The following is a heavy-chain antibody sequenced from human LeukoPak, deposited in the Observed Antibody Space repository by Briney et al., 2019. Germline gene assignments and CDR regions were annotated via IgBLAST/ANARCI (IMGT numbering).Heavy chain of an antibody. CDR2: IKQDGSEK. CDR1: GFTFSSYW. D-gene: IGHD3-3*01. Sequence: GGSLRLPCAASGFTFSSYWMSWVRQAPGKGLEWVANIKQDGSEKYYVDSVKGRFTISRDNAKNSLFLQMNSLRAEDTAVYYCARDTTALDLWSGYGHWGQGTLVTVSS. CDR3: ARDTTALDLWSGYGH. J-gene: IGHJ4*02. V-gene: IGHV3-7*01.